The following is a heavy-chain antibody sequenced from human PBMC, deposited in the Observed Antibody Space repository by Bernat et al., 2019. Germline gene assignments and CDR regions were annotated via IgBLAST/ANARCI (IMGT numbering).Heavy chain of an antibody. J-gene: IGHJ1*01. D-gene: IGHD3-22*01. CDR1: GFTFSNAW. V-gene: IGHV3-15*01. CDR3: TTDVFFRDYYDSSGYYYVSSDGYFQH. Sequence: EVQLVESGGGLVKPGGSLRLSCAASGFTFSNAWMSWVRQAPGKGLEWVGRIKSKTYGGTTDYAAPVKGRFTISRGDSKNTLYLKMNSLKTEDTAVYYCTTDVFFRDYYDSSGYYYVSSDGYFQHWGQGTLVTVSS. CDR2: IKSKTYGGTT.